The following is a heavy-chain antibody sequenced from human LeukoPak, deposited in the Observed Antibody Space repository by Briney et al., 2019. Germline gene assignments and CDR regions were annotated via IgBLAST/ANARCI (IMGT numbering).Heavy chain of an antibody. CDR1: GFTFSGCA. D-gene: IGHD6-19*01. CDR3: AKGIGLAVAGLHY. V-gene: IGHV3-23*01. J-gene: IGHJ4*02. Sequence: GGSLRLSCGASGFTFSGCAMTWVRQAPGKGLEWVSAISGSGDNTYYADSVKGRFTISRDDSKTTLNLQMNSLRAEDTAVYYCAKGIGLAVAGLHYWGQGTLVTVSS. CDR2: ISGSGDNT.